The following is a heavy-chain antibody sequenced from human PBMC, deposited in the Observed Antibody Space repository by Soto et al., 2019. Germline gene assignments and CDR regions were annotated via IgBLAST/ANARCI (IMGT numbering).Heavy chain of an antibody. J-gene: IGHJ3*02. V-gene: IGHV4-4*02. D-gene: IGHD4-17*01. CDR3: ARDLRWAGFDDAFDI. CDR2: IYHNGSP. CDR1: GGSISSTNW. Sequence: SETLSLTCVVSGGSISSTNWWTWVRQPPGKRLEWIGEIYHNGSPTYSLSLRGRATISVDKSNNQFSLRLRSVTAADTAVYYCARDLRWAGFDDAFDIWGQGTMVTVSS.